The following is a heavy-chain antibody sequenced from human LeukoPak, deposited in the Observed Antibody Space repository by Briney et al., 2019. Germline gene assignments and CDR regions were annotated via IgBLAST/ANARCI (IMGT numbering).Heavy chain of an antibody. CDR2: SIPIFGTA. V-gene: IGHV1-69*05. Sequence: GASVKVSCKASGGTFSSYAISWVRQAPGQGLEWMGRSIPIFGTANYAQKFQGRVTITTDESTSTAYMELSSLRSEDTAVYYCARDRRYYYGSGSYRYYFDYWGQGTLVTVSS. CDR3: ARDRRYYYGSGSYRYYFDY. CDR1: GGTFSSYA. D-gene: IGHD3-10*01. J-gene: IGHJ4*02.